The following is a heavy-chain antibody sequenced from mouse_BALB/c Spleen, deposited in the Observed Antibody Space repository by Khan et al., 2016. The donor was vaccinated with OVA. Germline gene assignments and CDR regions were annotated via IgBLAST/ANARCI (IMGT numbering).Heavy chain of an antibody. J-gene: IGHJ1*01. CDR1: GFTFSSFG. CDR2: MSSGSSTI. Sequence: VELVESRKLSCAASGFTFSSFGMHWVRQAPKKGLEWVAYMSSGSSTIYYVDTVKGRFTISRDNPKNTLFLQMTSLRSEDTAMYYCARSGGNFHWYFDVWGAGTSVTVSS. D-gene: IGHD2-1*01. CDR3: ARSGGNFHWYFDV. V-gene: IGHV5-17*02.